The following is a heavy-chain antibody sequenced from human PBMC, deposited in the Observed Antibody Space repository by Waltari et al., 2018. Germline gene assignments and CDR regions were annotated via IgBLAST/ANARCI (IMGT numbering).Heavy chain of an antibody. CDR1: GFTSRTYG. D-gene: IGHD1-26*01. V-gene: IGHV3-48*01. J-gene: IGHJ4*02. CDR3: APLGASSLTLTA. CDR2: ISGSGSPT. Sequence: EVQLVESGGGLVQPGGSLRLSCSASGFTSRTYGMNWVRQAPGKGLEWVSHISGSGSPTYYADSVKGRFTISRDNAMNSLYLQMNSLRAEDTAVYYCAPLGASSLTLTAWGQGTLVTVSS.